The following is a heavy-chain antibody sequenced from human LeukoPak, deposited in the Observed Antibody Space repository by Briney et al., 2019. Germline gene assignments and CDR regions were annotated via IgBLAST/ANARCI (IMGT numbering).Heavy chain of an antibody. J-gene: IGHJ4*02. CDR3: ARVKSRAFDN. CDR1: GFTFTDYW. CDR2: INLDGSET. Sequence: GGSLRLSCAASGFTFTDYWMTLVRQAPGKGLEWVANINLDGSETYYVDSVKGRFTISRDNAKNSLYLQMNGLRVEDTAVYYCARVKSRAFDNWGQGALVTVSA. D-gene: IGHD2-2*01. V-gene: IGHV3-7*05.